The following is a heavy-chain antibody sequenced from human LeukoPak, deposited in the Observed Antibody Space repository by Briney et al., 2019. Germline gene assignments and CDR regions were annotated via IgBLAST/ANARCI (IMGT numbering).Heavy chain of an antibody. Sequence: GGSLRLSCAASGFTFSAYSMTWIRQAPGKGLEWLAYISSGSEDTLYADSVKGRFTISRDNAKNSLYLQMNSLTAEDTAVYYCARDNYGGNSAVDYWGQGTLVTVSS. CDR1: GFTFSAYS. CDR3: ARDNYGGNSAVDY. CDR2: ISSGSEDT. J-gene: IGHJ4*02. V-gene: IGHV3-11*06. D-gene: IGHD4-23*01.